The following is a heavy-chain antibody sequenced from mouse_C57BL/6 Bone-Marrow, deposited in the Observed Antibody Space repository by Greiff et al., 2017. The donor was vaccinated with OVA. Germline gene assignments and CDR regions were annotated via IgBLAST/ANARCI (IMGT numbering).Heavy chain of an antibody. V-gene: IGHV1-64*01. J-gene: IGHJ2*01. CDR2: IHPNSGST. CDR3: ARGFYHYFDY. Sequence: QVQLQQSGAELVKPGASVKLSCKASGYTFTSYWMHWVKQRPGQGLEWIGMIHPNSGSTNYNEKFKSKATLTVDKSSSTAYMQLSSLTSEDAAVYYCARGFYHYFDYWGQGTTLTVSS. CDR1: GYTFTSYW.